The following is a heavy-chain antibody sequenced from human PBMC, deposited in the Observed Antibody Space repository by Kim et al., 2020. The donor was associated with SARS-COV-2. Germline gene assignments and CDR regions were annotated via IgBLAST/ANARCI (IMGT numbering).Heavy chain of an antibody. Sequence: GGSLRLSCAASGFTFSSYSMNWVRQAPGKGLEWVSYISSSSSTIYYADSVKGRFTISRDNAKNSLYLQMNSLRDEDTAVYYCARGTYGSGSSYYYYGMDVWGQGTTVTVSS. CDR2: ISSSSSTI. J-gene: IGHJ6*02. D-gene: IGHD3-10*01. V-gene: IGHV3-48*02. CDR1: GFTFSSYS. CDR3: ARGTYGSGSSYYYYGMDV.